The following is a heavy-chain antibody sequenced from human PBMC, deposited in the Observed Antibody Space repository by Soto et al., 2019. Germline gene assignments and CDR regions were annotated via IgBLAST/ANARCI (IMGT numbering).Heavy chain of an antibody. Sequence: QVQLVQSGAEVKKPESSVKVSCKAPGGTFSTYAISWVRQAPGQGLEWMGGIIPMFGTANYAQRFQDRVTITADESPNTVYMELRSLRSEDTAVYFCASGIQLWLRRINNGYSGWGQGTLVTVSS. CDR3: ASGIQLWLRRINNGYSG. J-gene: IGHJ4*02. CDR2: IIPMFGTA. CDR1: GGTFSTYA. V-gene: IGHV1-69*12. D-gene: IGHD5-18*01.